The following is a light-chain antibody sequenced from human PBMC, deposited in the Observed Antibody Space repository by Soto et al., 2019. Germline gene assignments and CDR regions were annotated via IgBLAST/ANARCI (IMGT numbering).Light chain of an antibody. CDR1: SSDVGGYNF. CDR2: DVS. Sequence: SALTQPRSVSGSPGQSVTISCTGTSSDVGGYNFVSWYQHHPGKAPELMIYDVSKRPSGVPDRFSGSKSGNTASLTISGLQAEDEADYYCCSYAGSYTGVFGGGTKLTVL. CDR3: CSYAGSYTGV. J-gene: IGLJ2*01. V-gene: IGLV2-11*01.